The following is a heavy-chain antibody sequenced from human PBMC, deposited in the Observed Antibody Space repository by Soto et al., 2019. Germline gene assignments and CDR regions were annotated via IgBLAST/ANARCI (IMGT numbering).Heavy chain of an antibody. CDR1: GFTFSSYA. CDR2: IIGSGGNT. Sequence: EVQLLESGGGLVQPGGSLRLSCAASGFTFSSYAMSWVRQAPGKGLEWVSAIIGSGGNTYHVDSVRGRFTISRDNSKNTLSLQMNSLRAEDTAVYYCAKHIDQYYYYYYMDVWGKGTTVTVSS. V-gene: IGHV3-23*01. J-gene: IGHJ6*03. CDR3: AKHIDQYYYYYYMDV.